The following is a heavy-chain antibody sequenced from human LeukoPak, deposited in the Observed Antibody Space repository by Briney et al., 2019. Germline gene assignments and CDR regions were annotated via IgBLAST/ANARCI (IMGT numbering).Heavy chain of an antibody. Sequence: SETLSLTCTVSGGSFISSSYYWGWVRQPPGKGLEWIGSIYYSGSTSYNPSLKSRVTISVDTSKTQFSLKLSSVTAADTAVYYCAREHCSGGSCYSIYYYYYMDVWGKGTTVTVSS. J-gene: IGHJ6*03. D-gene: IGHD2-15*01. V-gene: IGHV4-39*07. CDR1: GGSFISSSYY. CDR2: IYYSGST. CDR3: AREHCSGGSCYSIYYYYYMDV.